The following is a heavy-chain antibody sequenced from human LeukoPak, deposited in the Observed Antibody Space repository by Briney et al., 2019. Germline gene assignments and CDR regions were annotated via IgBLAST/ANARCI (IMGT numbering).Heavy chain of an antibody. D-gene: IGHD2-21*02. V-gene: IGHV3-23*01. CDR1: GFTFSSYA. J-gene: IGHJ4*02. Sequence: GGSLRLSCAASGFTFSSYAMTWLRQAPGKGLEWVSTISTGGSRTYSTDSVKGRFTFSRDNFRSTLFLQMNSLRAEDTAVYYCAKCRSGSDADCYGFDYWGQGTLVTVSS. CDR3: AKCRSGSDADCYGFDY. CDR2: ISTGGSRT.